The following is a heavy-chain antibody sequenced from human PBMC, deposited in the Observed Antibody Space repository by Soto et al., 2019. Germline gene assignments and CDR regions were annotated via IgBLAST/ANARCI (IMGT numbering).Heavy chain of an antibody. CDR2: ISYDGSNK. Sequence: QVQLVESGGGVVQPGRSLRLSCAASGFTFSSYAMHWVGQAPGRGLGWVAVISYDGSNKYYADSVKGRFTISRDNSKNTLYLQMNSLRAEDTAVYYCARGSRYSYGYYFDYWGQGTLVTVSS. J-gene: IGHJ4*02. V-gene: IGHV3-30-3*01. CDR1: GFTFSSYA. CDR3: ARGSRYSYGYYFDY. D-gene: IGHD5-18*01.